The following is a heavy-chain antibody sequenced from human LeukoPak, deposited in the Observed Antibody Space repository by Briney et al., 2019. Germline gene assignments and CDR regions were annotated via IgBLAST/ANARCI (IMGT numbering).Heavy chain of an antibody. CDR3: GKKTGYRGTYPFDF. CDR2: IGGSGDST. D-gene: IGHD1-26*01. CDR1: GGSFSGYY. Sequence: ETLSLTCAVYGGSFSGYYWSWIRQPPGKGLEWVSSIGGSGDSTYYADSVRGRFTISRDNSKNTLFLQMSSLRVEDTAEYFCGKKTGYRGTYPFDFWGQGSLVTVSS. J-gene: IGHJ4*02. V-gene: IGHV3-23*01.